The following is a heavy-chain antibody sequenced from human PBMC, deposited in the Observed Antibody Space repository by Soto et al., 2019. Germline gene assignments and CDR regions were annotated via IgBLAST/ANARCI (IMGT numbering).Heavy chain of an antibody. V-gene: IGHV1-58*01. CDR1: GFTFTSSA. Sequence: SVKVSCKASGFTFTSSAVQWVRQARGQRLEWIGWIVVGSGNTNYAQKFQERVTITRDMSTSTAYMELSSLRSEDTAVYYCAADVNRAYYDFWSGHDYWFDPWGQG. D-gene: IGHD3-3*01. CDR2: IVVGSGNT. CDR3: AADVNRAYYDFWSGHDYWFDP. J-gene: IGHJ5*02.